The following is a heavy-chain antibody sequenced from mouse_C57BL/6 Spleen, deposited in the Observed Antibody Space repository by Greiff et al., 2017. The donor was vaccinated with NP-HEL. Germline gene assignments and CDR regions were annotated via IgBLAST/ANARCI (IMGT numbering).Heavy chain of an antibody. CDR2: IYPRDGST. V-gene: IGHV1-78*01. J-gene: IGHJ3*01. D-gene: IGHD1-1*01. CDR3: ANNYYGSVAWFAY. CDR1: GYTFTDHT. Sequence: VQLQESDAELVKPGASVKISCKVSGYTFTDHTIHWMKQRPEQGLEWIGYIYPRDGSTKYNEKFKGKATLTADKSSSTAYMQLNSLTSEDSAVYFCANNYYGSVAWFAYWGQGTLVTVSA.